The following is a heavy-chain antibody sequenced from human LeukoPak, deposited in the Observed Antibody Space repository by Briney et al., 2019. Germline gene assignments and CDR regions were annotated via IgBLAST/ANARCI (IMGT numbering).Heavy chain of an antibody. Sequence: PGGSLRLSCAASGFTFSSYSMNWVRQAPGKGLEWVSSISSSSSYIYYADSVKGRFTISRDNAKNSLYLQMNSLRAEDTALYYCAREILSSITICGVANDAFDIWGQGTMVTVSS. V-gene: IGHV3-21*04. D-gene: IGHD3-3*01. CDR3: AREILSSITICGVANDAFDI. CDR2: ISSSSSYI. CDR1: GFTFSSYS. J-gene: IGHJ3*02.